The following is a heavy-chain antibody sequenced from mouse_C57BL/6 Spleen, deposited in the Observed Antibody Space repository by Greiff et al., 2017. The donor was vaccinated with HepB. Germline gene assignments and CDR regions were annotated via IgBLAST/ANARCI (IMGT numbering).Heavy chain of an antibody. J-gene: IGHJ4*01. V-gene: IGHV14-3*01. Sequence: VQLKQSVAELVRPGASVKLSCTASGFNINNSYMHWVKQRPEQDLEWIGMIDPANGNTKYAPKFQGKATMTADTSSNTAYLQLSSLTSEDTAIYYCASRYSNIPYWGQGTSVTVSS. CDR1: GFNINNSY. D-gene: IGHD2-5*01. CDR2: IDPANGNT. CDR3: ASRYSNIPY.